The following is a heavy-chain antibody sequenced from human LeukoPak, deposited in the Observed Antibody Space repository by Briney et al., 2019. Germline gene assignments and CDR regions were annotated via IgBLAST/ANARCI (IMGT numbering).Heavy chain of an antibody. D-gene: IGHD4-17*01. V-gene: IGHV4-34*01. Sequence: SETLSLTCAVYGGSFSGYYWSWIRQPPGKGLEWIGEINHSGSTNYNPSLKSRVTISVDTSKNQFSLKLSSVTAADTAVYYCASATVTHYFDYWGQGTLVTVSS. CDR3: ASATVTHYFDY. CDR1: GGSFSGYY. CDR2: INHSGST. J-gene: IGHJ4*02.